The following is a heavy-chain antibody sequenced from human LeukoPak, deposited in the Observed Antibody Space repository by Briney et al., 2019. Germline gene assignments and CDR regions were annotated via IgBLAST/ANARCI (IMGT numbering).Heavy chain of an antibody. J-gene: IGHJ4*02. CDR3: ARGPRESSSSDY. D-gene: IGHD6-13*01. CDR2: MNPDNGNT. CDR1: GYRFTNFD. Sequence: GASVTISFKTSGYRFTNFDINWVRQAPGQGLEWMGWMNPDNGNTGYAQKFQGRVSMSGDTSISTAFMVLSSLRSDDTAVYFCARGPRESSSSDYWGEGTLVTVSS. V-gene: IGHV1-8*01.